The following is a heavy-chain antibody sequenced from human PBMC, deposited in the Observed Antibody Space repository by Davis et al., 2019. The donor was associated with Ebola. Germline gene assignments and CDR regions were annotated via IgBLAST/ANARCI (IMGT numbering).Heavy chain of an antibody. CDR3: ATERWVKRSDSWSGFSDC. CDR2: ISYDGSNK. D-gene: IGHD3-3*01. Sequence: PGGSLRLSCAASGFTFSSYAMHWVRQAPGKGLEWVAVISYDGSNKYYADSVKGRFTISRDNSKNTLYLQMNSLRAEDTAVYYCATERWVKRSDSWSGFSDCWGQGTLVTVSS. V-gene: IGHV3-30-3*01. CDR1: GFTFSSYA. J-gene: IGHJ4*02.